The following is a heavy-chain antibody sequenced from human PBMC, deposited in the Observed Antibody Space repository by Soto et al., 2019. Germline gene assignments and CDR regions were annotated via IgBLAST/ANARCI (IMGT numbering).Heavy chain of an antibody. CDR3: ERVTGDRKRVLFAFDI. J-gene: IGHJ3*02. V-gene: IGHV1-3*01. Sequence: QVQLVQSGAEVKKPGASVKVSCKASGYTFTSYAMHWVRQAPGQRLEWMGWINAGNGNTKYSQKFQGRVTITRDTSASTAYMELSRLRSEDTAVYYCERVTGDRKRVLFAFDIWGQGTMVTVSS. D-gene: IGHD3-16*01. CDR2: INAGNGNT. CDR1: GYTFTSYA.